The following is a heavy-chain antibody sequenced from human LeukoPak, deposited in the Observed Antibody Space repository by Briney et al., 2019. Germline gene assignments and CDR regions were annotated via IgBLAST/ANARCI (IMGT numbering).Heavy chain of an antibody. Sequence: AGSLRLSCAASGFTFSSYGMHWVRQAPRKGLEWVAVIWYDGSNKYYADSVKGRFTIFRDNSKNTLYPQMNSLRAEDTAVYYCARVPEGYGYNPYYYYGMDVWGQGTTVTVSS. J-gene: IGHJ6*02. D-gene: IGHD5-24*01. CDR2: IWYDGSNK. CDR3: ARVPEGYGYNPYYYYGMDV. CDR1: GFTFSSYG. V-gene: IGHV3-33*01.